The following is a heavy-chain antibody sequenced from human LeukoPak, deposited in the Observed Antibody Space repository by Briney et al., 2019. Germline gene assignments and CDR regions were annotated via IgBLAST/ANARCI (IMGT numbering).Heavy chain of an antibody. V-gene: IGHV4-38-2*02. CDR3: VRDLKSVSGTDS. CDR2: IHHGGDT. CDR1: GSSIGSAYY. J-gene: IGHJ4*02. D-gene: IGHD6-19*01. Sequence: SETLSLTCSVSGSSIGSAYYWGWSRQPPGKGLEWIGSIHHGGDTYYNPSLKSRVTISVDTSKNQFSLRLSSVTAADTAVYYCVRDLKSVSGTDSWGPGTLVTVPS.